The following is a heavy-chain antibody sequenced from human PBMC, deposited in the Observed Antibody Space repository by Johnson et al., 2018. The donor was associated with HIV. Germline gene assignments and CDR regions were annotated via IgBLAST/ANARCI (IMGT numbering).Heavy chain of an antibody. CDR1: GFTFSSYA. CDR2: ISYDGSNN. D-gene: IGHD6-6*01. Sequence: QVQLVESGGGVVQPGRSLRLSCAASGFTFSSYAMHWVRQAPGKGLEWVAVISYDGSNNYYADSVKGRFTISRDNSKNTLYLQMKSLRAEDTAVYYCARAGSSSDDAFDIWGQGTMVTVSS. J-gene: IGHJ3*02. V-gene: IGHV3-30*04. CDR3: ARAGSSSDDAFDI.